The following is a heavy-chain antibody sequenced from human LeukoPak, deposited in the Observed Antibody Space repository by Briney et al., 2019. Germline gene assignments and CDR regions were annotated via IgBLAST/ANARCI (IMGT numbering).Heavy chain of an antibody. V-gene: IGHV4-61*02. J-gene: IGHJ4*02. D-gene: IGHD2-15*01. CDR3: ARNSCPSGSCYDNRGYFDY. Sequence: SETLSLTCTVSGGSISSGIYYWSWIRQPAGKGLEWIGRIYTSGSTNYNPSLKSRITISVDTSKNPFSLKLSSATAADTAVYYCARNSCPSGSCYDNRGYFDYWGQGTLVTVSS. CDR1: GGSISSGIYY. CDR2: IYTSGST.